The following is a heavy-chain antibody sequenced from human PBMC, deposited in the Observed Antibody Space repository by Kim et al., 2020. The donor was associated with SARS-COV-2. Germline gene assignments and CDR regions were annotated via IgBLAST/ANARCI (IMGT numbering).Heavy chain of an antibody. D-gene: IGHD6-13*01. CDR1: GYTFTSYY. Sequence: ASVKVSCKASGYTFTSYYMHWVRQAPGQGLEWMGIINPSGGSTSYAQKFQGRVTMTRDTSTSTVYMELSSLRSEDTAVYYCASIYSSSWYIGDAFDIWGQGTMVTVSS. CDR3: ASIYSSSWYIGDAFDI. CDR2: INPSGGST. J-gene: IGHJ3*02. V-gene: IGHV1-46*01.